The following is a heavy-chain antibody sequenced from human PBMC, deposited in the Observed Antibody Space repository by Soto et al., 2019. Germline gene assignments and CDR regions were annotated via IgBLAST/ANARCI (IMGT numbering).Heavy chain of an antibody. Sequence: QVQLVQSGAEEKKPGASVKDSCKASGYTFTSYAMHWVRQAPGQRLEWMGWINAGNGNTKYSQKFQGRDTITRDTSVSTAYMALSSLRTEDTAVYYCARSIVVVTALDYWGQGTLVTASA. V-gene: IGHV1-3*05. J-gene: IGHJ4*02. CDR2: INAGNGNT. CDR3: ARSIVVVTALDY. CDR1: GYTFTSYA. D-gene: IGHD2-21*02.